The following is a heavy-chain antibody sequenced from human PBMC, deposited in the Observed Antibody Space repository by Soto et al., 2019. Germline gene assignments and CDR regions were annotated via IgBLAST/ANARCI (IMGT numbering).Heavy chain of an antibody. CDR2: ISGSGGST. D-gene: IGHD2-15*01. CDR3: AKDVRDIVVVVAATHDAFDI. CDR1: GFTFSSYA. V-gene: IGHV3-23*01. J-gene: IGHJ3*02. Sequence: GGSLRLSCAASGFTFSSYAMSWVRQAPGKGLEWVSAISGSGGSTYYADSVKGRFTISRDNSKNTLYLQMNSLRAEDTAVYYCAKDVRDIVVVVAATHDAFDIWGQGTMVTVSS.